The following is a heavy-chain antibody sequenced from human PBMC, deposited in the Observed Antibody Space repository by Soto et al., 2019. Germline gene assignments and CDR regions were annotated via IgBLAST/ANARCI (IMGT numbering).Heavy chain of an antibody. J-gene: IGHJ5*02. CDR3: ARKSYFDGKFDP. D-gene: IGHD3-10*01. CDR2: IYHSGST. CDR1: GGSISNNNW. Sequence: SETLSLTCAVSGGSISNNNWWSWVRQPPGKGLEWIGEIYHSGSTNYNPSLKSRVIISVDKSKNQFSLKVSSVTAADTAVYYCARKSYFDGKFDPWGQGALVTVSS. V-gene: IGHV4-4*02.